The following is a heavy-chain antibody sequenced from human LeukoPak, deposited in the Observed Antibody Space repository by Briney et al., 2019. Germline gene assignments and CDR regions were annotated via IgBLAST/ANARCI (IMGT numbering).Heavy chain of an antibody. J-gene: IGHJ4*02. Sequence: GGSLRLSCSASGFTFSRYPMHWVRQAPGKGLEYVSAISLNGGSTYYADSVKGRFTISRDNSKNTLYLQMSSLRTEDTAIYYCVKAQYDFWSGLDYWGQGTLVTVSS. D-gene: IGHD3-3*01. CDR1: GFTFSRYP. V-gene: IGHV3-64D*09. CDR2: ISLNGGST. CDR3: VKAQYDFWSGLDY.